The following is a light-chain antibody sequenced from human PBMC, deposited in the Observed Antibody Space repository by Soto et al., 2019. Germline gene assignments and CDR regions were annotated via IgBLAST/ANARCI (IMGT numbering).Light chain of an antibody. Sequence: EIVLTQSPGTLSLSPGERATLSCRASQSVSSTYLAWCQQKPGQAPRLLIYGASTRATGIPDRFSGTGSGKDFTLPLSRLEAEDFAVYYCQHFGGSPITFGQGTRLEIK. CDR3: QHFGGSPIT. V-gene: IGKV3-20*01. CDR2: GAS. CDR1: QSVSSTY. J-gene: IGKJ5*01.